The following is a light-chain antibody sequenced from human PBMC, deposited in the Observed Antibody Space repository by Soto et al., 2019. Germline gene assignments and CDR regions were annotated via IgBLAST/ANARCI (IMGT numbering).Light chain of an antibody. CDR3: QQYGSSPT. Sequence: EIVLTQSPGTLSLSPGERATLSCRASQSVSSSYLAWYQQKPGQAPRLLIYGASSRATGIPDRFSCSGSGTDFTLTISRLEPEDFEVYYCQQYGSSPTFGQGTRLEIK. CDR1: QSVSSSY. CDR2: GAS. J-gene: IGKJ5*01. V-gene: IGKV3-20*01.